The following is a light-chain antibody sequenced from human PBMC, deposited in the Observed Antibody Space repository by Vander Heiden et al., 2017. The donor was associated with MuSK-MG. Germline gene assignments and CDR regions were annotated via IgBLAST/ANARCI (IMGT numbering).Light chain of an antibody. Sequence: DIQMTQSPSSLSASVGDTVTITCRASQSINNHLNWYQQKPGTAPKFLIYGASRLQSGVPYRFSGSGSGTDFTLTSSRLQPEDCATYYEQQNYNFKTFGQGTKVEIK. CDR2: GAS. CDR3: QQNYNFKT. J-gene: IGKJ1*01. V-gene: IGKV1-39*01. CDR1: QSINNH.